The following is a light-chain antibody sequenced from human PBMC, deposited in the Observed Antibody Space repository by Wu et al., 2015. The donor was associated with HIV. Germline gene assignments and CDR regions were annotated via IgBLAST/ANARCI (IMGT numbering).Light chain of an antibody. CDR1: QSLGRNY. J-gene: IGKJ1*01. CDR3: HQYDNPPQT. V-gene: IGKV3-20*01. Sequence: ETVLTQSPGTLSVSPGETVILSCRASQSLGRNYLSWYQQKPGQAPRLLIYGASNRDTDIPDRFGGSGSGTDFSLIINRLEPEDFAVYYCHQYDNPPQTFGQGPRWKSN. CDR2: GAS.